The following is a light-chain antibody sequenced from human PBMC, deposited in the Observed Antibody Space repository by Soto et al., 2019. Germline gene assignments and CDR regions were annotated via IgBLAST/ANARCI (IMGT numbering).Light chain of an antibody. V-gene: IGLV2-18*02. CDR1: SSDVGRYDR. Sequence: QSALTQPPSVSGSPGQSVTISCTGTSSDVGRYDRVSWYQQPPGTAPKLMISEVSNRPSGVPDRFSGSKSGNTASLTISGLQAEDEADYYCSSYKSSSTLLVFGGGTKLTVL. CDR3: SSYKSSSTLLV. J-gene: IGLJ3*02. CDR2: EVS.